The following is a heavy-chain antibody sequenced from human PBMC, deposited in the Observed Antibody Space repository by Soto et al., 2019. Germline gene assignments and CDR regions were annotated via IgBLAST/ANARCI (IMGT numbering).Heavy chain of an antibody. J-gene: IGHJ5*02. CDR3: ATRITVFGVLMPPVDP. CDR1: GGSVNGYY. V-gene: IGHV4-34*02. D-gene: IGHD3-3*01. Sequence: QVHLQHWGAGLLKPSETLSLTGAVYGGSVNGYYWNWIRQPPGKGLEWIGEINHTGGTHYNPSLKSRVTMSVDTSKDQLSLRLSSVTAADTAIYYCATRITVFGVLMPPVDPWGLGTQVTVSS. CDR2: INHTGGT.